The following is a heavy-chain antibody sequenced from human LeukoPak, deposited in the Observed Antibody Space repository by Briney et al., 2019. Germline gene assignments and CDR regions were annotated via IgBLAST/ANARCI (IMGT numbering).Heavy chain of an antibody. D-gene: IGHD6-6*01. CDR3: ARDGRGGSSSSLSL. Sequence: SETLSLTCAVSGGSISSSNWWSWVRQPPGKGLEWIGEIYHSGSTNYNPSLKSRVTISVDKAKNQFSLKLTSVTAADTAVYYCARDGRGGSSSSLSLWGQGTLVTVSS. CDR1: GGSISSSNW. CDR2: IYHSGST. J-gene: IGHJ4*02. V-gene: IGHV4-4*02.